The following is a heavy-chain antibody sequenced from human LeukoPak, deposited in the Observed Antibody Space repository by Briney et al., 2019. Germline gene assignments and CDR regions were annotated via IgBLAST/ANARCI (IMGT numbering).Heavy chain of an antibody. V-gene: IGHV4-39*01. CDR1: GGSISSYY. D-gene: IGHD3-3*01. Sequence: SETLSLTCTVSGGSISSYYWSWIRQPPGKGLEWIGSIYYSGSTYYNPSLKSRVTISVDTSKNQFSLKLSSVTAADTAVYYCAKLITIFGVVSPNWGQGTLVTVSS. CDR2: IYYSGST. CDR3: AKLITIFGVVSPN. J-gene: IGHJ4*02.